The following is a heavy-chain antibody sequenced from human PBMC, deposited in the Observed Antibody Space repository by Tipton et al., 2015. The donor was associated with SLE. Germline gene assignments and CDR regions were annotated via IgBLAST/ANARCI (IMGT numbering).Heavy chain of an antibody. D-gene: IGHD5-18*01. CDR2: IYYTGTTT. J-gene: IGHJ5*02. Sequence: TLSLTCTVSGGSVRSSSKYWAWIRQPPGKGLEWIGSIYYTGTTTYYNSFLKSRVTMSVDTSKNQFSLRLTSVIAADTAVYYCVRLHGYSYGLNWFDPWGQGTLISVSS. CDR3: VRLHGYSYGLNWFDP. V-gene: IGHV4-39*07. CDR1: GGSVRSSSKY.